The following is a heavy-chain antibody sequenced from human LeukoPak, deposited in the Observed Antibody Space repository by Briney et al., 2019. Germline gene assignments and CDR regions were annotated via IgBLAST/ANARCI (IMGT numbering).Heavy chain of an antibody. J-gene: IGHJ5*02. V-gene: IGHV3-64*01. CDR1: GFTFSSYA. D-gene: IGHD1-26*01. CDR3: AREYEGALGWFDP. CDR2: ISSNGGST. Sequence: GASLRLSCAASGFTFSSYAMSWVRQAPGKGLEWVSAISSNGGSTYYANSVKGRFTISRDNSKNTLYLQMGSLRAEDMAVYYCAREYEGALGWFDPWGQGTLVTVSS.